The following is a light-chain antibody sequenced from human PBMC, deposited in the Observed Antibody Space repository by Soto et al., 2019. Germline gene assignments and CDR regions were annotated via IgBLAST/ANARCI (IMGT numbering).Light chain of an antibody. CDR1: QSISSY. J-gene: IGKJ4*01. V-gene: IGKV1-39*01. CDR2: AAS. Sequence: QMTQSPTSMSVSVEARVTITCRASQSISSYLNWYQQKPGKAPKLLIYAASSLQSGVPSRFSGSGSGTELTLTISSLQPDDFATYYCQECNTYSFGGGNKV. CDR3: QECNTYS.